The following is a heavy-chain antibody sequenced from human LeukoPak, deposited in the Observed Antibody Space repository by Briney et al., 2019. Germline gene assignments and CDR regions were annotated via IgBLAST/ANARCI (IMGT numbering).Heavy chain of an antibody. CDR2: ISPYNGYT. CDR1: GYTFINSA. D-gene: IGHD5-12*01. V-gene: IGHV1-18*01. Sequence: ASVKVSCKASGYTFINSAIGWVRQAPGQGLEWMGWISPYNGYTKYAESLQGRVTMTTDTSTSTAYMELRSLRSDDTAVYYCARDPALDIVDHNWFDPWGQGTLVTVSS. J-gene: IGHJ5*02. CDR3: ARDPALDIVDHNWFDP.